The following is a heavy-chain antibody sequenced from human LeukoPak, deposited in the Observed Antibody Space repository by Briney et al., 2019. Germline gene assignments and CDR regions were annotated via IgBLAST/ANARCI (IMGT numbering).Heavy chain of an antibody. CDR1: GYTFTSYD. CDR2: MNPNSGNT. Sequence: ASVKVSCKASGYTFTSYDINWVRQATGQGLEWMGWMNPNSGNTGYAQKLQGRVTMTTDTSTSTAYMELRSLRSDDTAVYYCASSGGEFNDYWGQGTLVTVSS. D-gene: IGHD2-21*01. J-gene: IGHJ4*02. CDR3: ASSGGEFNDY. V-gene: IGHV1-8*01.